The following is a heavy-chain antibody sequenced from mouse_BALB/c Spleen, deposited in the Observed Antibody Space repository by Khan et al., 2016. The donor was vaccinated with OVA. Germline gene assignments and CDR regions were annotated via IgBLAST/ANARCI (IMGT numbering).Heavy chain of an antibody. D-gene: IGHD1-2*01. Sequence: VRLQQSGPELVKPGASVKISCKASGYTFTDYNMHWVKQSHGKSLEWIGYIYPYNGGTGYNQKFKSKATLTVDNSSSTAYMELRSLTSEDSAVYYCARRLYYGYYYAMDYWGQGTSVTVSS. CDR2: IYPYNGGT. CDR1: GYTFTDYN. V-gene: IGHV1S29*02. CDR3: ARRLYYGYYYAMDY. J-gene: IGHJ4*01.